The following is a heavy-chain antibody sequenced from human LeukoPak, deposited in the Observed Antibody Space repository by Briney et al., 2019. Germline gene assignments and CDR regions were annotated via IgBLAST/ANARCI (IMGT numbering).Heavy chain of an antibody. J-gene: IGHJ4*02. D-gene: IGHD6-19*01. CDR2: INWNGGST. CDR1: GSTFDDHG. Sequence: PGGSLRLSCAASGSTFDDHGMSWVRQVPGKGLEWVSGINWNGGSTGYADSVKGRFTISRDNAKNSLYLQMNSLRAEDTALYYCAAGDRNGWYFDYWGQGTLVTVSS. V-gene: IGHV3-20*04. CDR3: AAGDRNGWYFDY.